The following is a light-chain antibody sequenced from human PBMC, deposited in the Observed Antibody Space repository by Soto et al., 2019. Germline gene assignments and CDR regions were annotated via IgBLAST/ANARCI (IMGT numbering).Light chain of an antibody. CDR3: AAWDKSLSGGV. V-gene: IGLV1-51*02. Sequence: QSVLTQPPSVSAAPGQKVTISCSGSSSNIGSDYVSWYQQLPGTAPKLLIYENNKRPSGIPDRFSGSKSGTSATLGITGLQTGDEADYYCAAWDKSLSGGVFGGGTQLTV. CDR2: ENN. J-gene: IGLJ2*01. CDR1: SSNIGSDY.